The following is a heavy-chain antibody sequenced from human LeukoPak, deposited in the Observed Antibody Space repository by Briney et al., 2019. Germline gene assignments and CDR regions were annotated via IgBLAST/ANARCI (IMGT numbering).Heavy chain of an antibody. CDR3: AKDRKINDFWRPAFDI. V-gene: IGHV3-23*01. D-gene: IGHD3-3*01. CDR1: GFTFSSYA. Sequence: GGFLRLSCAASGFTFSSYAMSWVRQAPGKGLEWVSGISGSGGSTYYADSVKGRFTISGDNSKNTLYLQMNSLRAEDTAVYYCAKDRKINDFWRPAFDIWGQGTMVTVSS. CDR2: ISGSGGST. J-gene: IGHJ3*02.